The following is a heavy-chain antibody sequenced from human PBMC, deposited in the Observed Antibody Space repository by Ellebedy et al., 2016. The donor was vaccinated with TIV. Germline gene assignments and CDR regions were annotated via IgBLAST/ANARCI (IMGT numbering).Heavy chain of an antibody. V-gene: IGHV3-23*01. CDR1: GFTFSSYA. J-gene: IGHJ4*02. Sequence: GESLKISXAASGFTFSSYAMSWVRQAPGKGLEWVSAISGSGGSTYYADSVKGRFTISRDNSKNTLYLQMNSLRAEDTAVYYCAKGHEGYLDYWGQGTLVTVSS. CDR3: AKGHEGYLDY. CDR2: ISGSGGST.